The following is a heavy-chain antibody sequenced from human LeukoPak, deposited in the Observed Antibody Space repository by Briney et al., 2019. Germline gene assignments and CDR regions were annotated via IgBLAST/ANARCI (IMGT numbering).Heavy chain of an antibody. CDR2: ISTNTGNP. V-gene: IGHV7-4-1*02. Sequence: GASVKVSCKASGYTFTSYAMNWVRQAPGQGLEWMGWISTNTGNPTYAQGFPGRFVFSLDTSVSTAYLQISSLKAEDTAVYYCARDSLPTEYCSSTSCYLNWFDPWGQGTLVTVSS. CDR3: ARDSLPTEYCSSTSCYLNWFDP. CDR1: GYTFTSYA. J-gene: IGHJ5*02. D-gene: IGHD2-2*01.